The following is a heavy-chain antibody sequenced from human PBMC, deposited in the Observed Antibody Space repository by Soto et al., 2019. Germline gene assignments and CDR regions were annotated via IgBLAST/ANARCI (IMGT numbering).Heavy chain of an antibody. D-gene: IGHD1-1*01. Sequence: GGSLRLSCAASGFTFDDYGMHWVRQAPGKGLEWVSGISWNSGSIGYADSVKGRFIISRDNAKNSVYLQMNNLRPEDTAFYFCAKVSTTHTFGPLDPWGQGTSVPVSS. CDR1: GFTFDDYG. V-gene: IGHV3-9*01. CDR3: AKVSTTHTFGPLDP. J-gene: IGHJ5*02. CDR2: ISWNSGSI.